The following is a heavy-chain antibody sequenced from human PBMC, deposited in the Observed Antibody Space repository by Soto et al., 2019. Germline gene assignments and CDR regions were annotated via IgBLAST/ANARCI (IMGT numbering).Heavy chain of an antibody. CDR3: TAAAIVNAGS. V-gene: IGHV3-15*07. CDR1: GFTFSNAW. D-gene: IGHD1-26*01. Sequence: EVQVVESGGGLVKPGESLRLSCAASGFTFSNAWMNWVRQAPGKGLEWVGRIKSKNVRGTMDYAAPVKGRFTLSRDDSKSTLTLQMNSLKTEDTAVYYCTAAAIVNAGSWGQGTLVTVSS. CDR2: IKSKNVRGTM. J-gene: IGHJ5*02.